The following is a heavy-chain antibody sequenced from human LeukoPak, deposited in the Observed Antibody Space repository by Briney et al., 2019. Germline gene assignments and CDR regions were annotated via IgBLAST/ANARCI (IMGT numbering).Heavy chain of an antibody. Sequence: GGSLRLSCAASGFTFSSYGMHWVRQAPGKGLEWVAFIRYDGSNKYYADSVKGRFTISRDNAKNSLYLHMNSLRAEDTAFYYCARDKQIDYSFYYMDVWGKGTTVTVSS. CDR1: GFTFSSYG. J-gene: IGHJ6*03. V-gene: IGHV3-30*02. CDR2: IRYDGSNK. CDR3: ARDKQIDYSFYYMDV. D-gene: IGHD3-22*01.